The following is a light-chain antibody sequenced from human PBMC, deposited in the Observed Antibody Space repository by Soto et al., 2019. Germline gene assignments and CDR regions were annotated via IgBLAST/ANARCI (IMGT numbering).Light chain of an antibody. Sequence: EIVLTQSPGTLSLSPGERATLSCRASQSISSNYLAWYHQKPGQAPRHLIYGASSRATGIPDRFTGRGSGTDFTLTICRLEPEDIAVYYCQQYGSSPTFGGGTKVDIK. J-gene: IGKJ4*01. CDR1: QSISSNY. CDR2: GAS. CDR3: QQYGSSPT. V-gene: IGKV3-20*01.